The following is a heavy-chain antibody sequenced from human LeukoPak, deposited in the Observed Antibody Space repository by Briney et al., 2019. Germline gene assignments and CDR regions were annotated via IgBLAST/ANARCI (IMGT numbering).Heavy chain of an antibody. V-gene: IGHV3-66*01. D-gene: IGHD3-10*01. Sequence: GGSLRLSCAASGFTVSSNYMSWVRQAPGKGLEWVSVIYSGGSTYYADSVKGRFTISRDNSKNTLYLQMNSLRAEDTAVYYCAREDYYGSGSWYFDYWGQGTLVTVSS. CDR1: GFTVSSNY. CDR3: AREDYYGSGSWYFDY. CDR2: IYSGGST. J-gene: IGHJ4*02.